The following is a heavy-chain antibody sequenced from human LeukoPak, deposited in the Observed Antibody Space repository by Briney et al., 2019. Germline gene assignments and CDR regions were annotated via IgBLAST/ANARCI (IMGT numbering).Heavy chain of an antibody. J-gene: IGHJ4*02. V-gene: IGHV1-18*01. Sequence: ASVKVSCKASGGTFSSYAISWVRQAPGQGLEWMGWISTYNGNTNYAQKLQGRVTMTTDTSTSTAYMELRSLRSDDTAVYYCAKDRWRDGSSSFDNWGQGTLVTVSS. CDR2: ISTYNGNT. D-gene: IGHD6-6*01. CDR3: AKDRWRDGSSSFDN. CDR1: GGTFSSYA.